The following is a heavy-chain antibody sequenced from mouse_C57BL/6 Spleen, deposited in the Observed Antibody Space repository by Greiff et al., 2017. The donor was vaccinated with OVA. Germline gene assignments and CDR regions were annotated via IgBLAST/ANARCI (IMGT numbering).Heavy chain of an antibody. V-gene: IGHV1-9*01. J-gene: IGHJ4*01. CDR1: GYTFTGYW. CDR2: ILPGSGST. CDR3: TRETDYGSSPLQAVDD. Sequence: QVQLQQSGADLMKPGASVKLSCKATGYTFTGYWIAWVKQRPGHGLEWIGEILPGSGSTNYNEKFKGKATLTAAPSSNTAYMQLSSLTGEDSGRYYCTRETDYGSSPLQAVDDWGQGTSVTVS. D-gene: IGHD1-1*01.